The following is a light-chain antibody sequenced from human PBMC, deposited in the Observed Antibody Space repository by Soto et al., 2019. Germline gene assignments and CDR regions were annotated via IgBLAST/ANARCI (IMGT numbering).Light chain of an antibody. V-gene: IGKV3-20*01. CDR3: QQYGDSPQT. CDR1: QSVNGDY. CDR2: AKS. J-gene: IGKJ1*01. Sequence: EIVLTQSPATLSLSPGERATLSCRASQSVNGDYLAWYRQKPGQAPSLLMYAKSTRATGIPGRFYGSGSGTDFTLTINRLEPEDFAVYYCQQYGDSPQTFGQGTKVDIK.